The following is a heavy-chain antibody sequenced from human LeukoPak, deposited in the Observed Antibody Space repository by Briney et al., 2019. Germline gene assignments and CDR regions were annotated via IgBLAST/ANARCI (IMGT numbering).Heavy chain of an antibody. V-gene: IGHV4-59*01. D-gene: IGHD3-22*01. CDR1: GGSISSYY. CDR2: IYYSGST. J-gene: IGHJ2*01. CDR3: AREDSSGYWYFDL. Sequence: SETLSLTCTLSGGSISSYYWSWIRQPPGRGLEWIGYIYYSGSTNYNPSLKSRVTISVDTSKNQFSLKLSSVTAADTAVYYCAREDSSGYWYFDLWGRGTLVTVSS.